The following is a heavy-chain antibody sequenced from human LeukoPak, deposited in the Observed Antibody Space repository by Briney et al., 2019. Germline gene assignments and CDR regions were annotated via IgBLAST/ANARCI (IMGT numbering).Heavy chain of an antibody. CDR3: ARDPVAAAAADDY. Sequence: GRSLRLSCAASGFTFSSYGMHWVRQAPGKGLEWVAVISYDGSNKYYADSVKGRFTISRDNSKNTLYLQMNSLRSEDTAVYYCARDPVAAAAADDYWGQGTLVTVSS. CDR2: ISYDGSNK. J-gene: IGHJ4*02. CDR1: GFTFSSYG. D-gene: IGHD5-12*01. V-gene: IGHV3-30*03.